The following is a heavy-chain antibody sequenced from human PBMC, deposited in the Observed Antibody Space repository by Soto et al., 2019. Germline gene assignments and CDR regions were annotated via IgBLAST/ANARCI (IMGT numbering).Heavy chain of an antibody. D-gene: IGHD6-13*01. J-gene: IGHJ4*02. CDR2: INHSGST. CDR3: ASRIAAAMYYFDY. CDR1: GASFSGYY. V-gene: IGHV4-34*01. Sequence: PETLSLTCAVYGASFSGYYCSWIRQPPGNGLEWIGEINHSGSTNYNPSLKSRVTITVDPSKNQFSLKLSSVTAAYTAVYYCASRIAAAMYYFDYWGQGTLVTVSS.